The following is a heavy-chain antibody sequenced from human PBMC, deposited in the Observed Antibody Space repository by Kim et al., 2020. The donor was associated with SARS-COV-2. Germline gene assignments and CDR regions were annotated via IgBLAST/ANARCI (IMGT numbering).Heavy chain of an antibody. CDR1: GFTFSSYA. CDR3: ARDKTYYYGSGSLYYLDY. D-gene: IGHD3-10*01. CDR2: ISYDGSNK. J-gene: IGHJ4*02. Sequence: GGSLRLSCAASGFTFSSYAMHWVRQAPGKGLEWVAVISYDGSNKYYADSVKGRFTISRDNSKNTLYLQMNSLRAEDTAVYYCARDKTYYYGSGSLYYLDYRGPGTPGTVSS. V-gene: IGHV3-30-3*01.